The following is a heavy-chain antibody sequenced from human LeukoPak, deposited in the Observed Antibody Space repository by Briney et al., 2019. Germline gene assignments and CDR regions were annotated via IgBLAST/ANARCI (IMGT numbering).Heavy chain of an antibody. CDR1: GFTFDDYG. CDR3: ARDQSSVAGTTYNWFDP. Sequence: GGSLRLSCAASGFTFDDYGMSWVRQAPGKGLEWVSGINWNGGSTGYADSVKGRFTISRDNAKNPLYLQMNSLRAEDTAVYYCARDQSSVAGTTYNWFDPWGQGTLVTVSS. V-gene: IGHV3-20*04. J-gene: IGHJ5*02. CDR2: INWNGGST. D-gene: IGHD6-19*01.